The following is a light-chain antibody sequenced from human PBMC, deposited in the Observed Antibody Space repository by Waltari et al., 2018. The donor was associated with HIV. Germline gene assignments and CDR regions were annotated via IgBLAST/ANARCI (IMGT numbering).Light chain of an antibody. V-gene: IGLV2-11*01. J-gene: IGLJ2*01. CDR1: SSDVGGYNY. CDR3: CSYADTYFVL. Sequence: QSALTQPRSVSGSPGQSVTISCTGTSSDVGGYNYVSWYQHHPNKGPKLLIYDVNKRPSGVPDRFSCSKSGNTASLTISVLQAEDEADYYCCSYADTYFVLFGGRTKLTVL. CDR2: DVN.